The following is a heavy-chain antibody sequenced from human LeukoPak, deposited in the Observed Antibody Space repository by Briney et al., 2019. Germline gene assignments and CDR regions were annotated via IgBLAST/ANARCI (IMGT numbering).Heavy chain of an antibody. Sequence: SVKVSCKASGGTFSSYAISWVRQAPGQGLEWMGRITPILGIANYAQKFQGRVTITADKSTSTAYMELSSLRSEDTAVYYCAYSSGYYTDYWGQGTLVTVSS. CDR2: ITPILGIA. CDR1: GGTFSSYA. V-gene: IGHV1-69*04. D-gene: IGHD3-22*01. CDR3: AYSSGYYTDY. J-gene: IGHJ4*02.